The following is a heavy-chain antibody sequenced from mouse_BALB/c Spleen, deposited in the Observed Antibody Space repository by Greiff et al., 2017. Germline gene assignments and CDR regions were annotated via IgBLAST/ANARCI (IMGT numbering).Heavy chain of an antibody. CDR2: IYPGNSDT. CDR3: TPTYYGNSWFAY. CDR1: GYTFTSYW. V-gene: IGHV1-5*01. Sequence: VQLKQSGTVLARPGASVKMSCKASGYTFTSYWMHWVKQRPGQGLEWIGAIYPGNSDTSYNQKFKGKAKLTAVTSTSTAYMELSSLTNEDSAVYYCTPTYYGNSWFAYWGQGTLVTVSA. J-gene: IGHJ3*01. D-gene: IGHD2-10*01.